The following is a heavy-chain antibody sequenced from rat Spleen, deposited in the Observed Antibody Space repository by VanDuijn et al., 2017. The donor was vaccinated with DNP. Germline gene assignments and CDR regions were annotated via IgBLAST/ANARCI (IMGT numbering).Heavy chain of an antibody. Sequence: EVQLVESGGGLVLPGRSQKLSCAASGFIFSDYYMAWVRQAPTKGLEWVAYIRYDGGTSYYRDSVKGRFTISRDNAKSTLYLQMDSLRSEDTATYYGARQRWYYSGEGMDYWGQGVMVTVSS. CDR1: GFIFSDYY. CDR2: IRYDGGTS. D-gene: IGHD1-1*01. V-gene: IGHV5-25*01. J-gene: IGHJ2*01. CDR3: ARQRWYYSGEGMDY.